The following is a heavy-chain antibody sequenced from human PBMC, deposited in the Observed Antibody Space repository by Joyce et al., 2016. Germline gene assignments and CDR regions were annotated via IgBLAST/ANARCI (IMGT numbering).Heavy chain of an antibody. V-gene: IGHV1-2*06. CDR1: GYTFTGHF. CDR2: IKVYSGET. J-gene: IGHJ3*01. Sequence: QVQLVQSAAEVKEPGASVRVSCKASGYTFTGHFLHWVRQAPGQGLEWVGQIKVYSGETRYSQDFQGRVSMTRDTSISTAHIDIHKLTSDDTAVYYCAREDGSNTWWSKAFDVWGQGTMVTVSS. D-gene: IGHD2-2*01. CDR3: AREDGSNTWWSKAFDV.